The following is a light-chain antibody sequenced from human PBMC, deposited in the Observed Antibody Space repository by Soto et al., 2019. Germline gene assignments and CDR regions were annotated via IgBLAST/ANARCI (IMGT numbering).Light chain of an antibody. Sequence: QSVLTQPPSVSGAPGQRVTISCTGSGSNIGAGYDVHWYQHRPGTAPKLLVFGDSHRPSGVPDRFSGSKSGTSASLAITGLQAEDEGDYYCQSYDSTLDARYVFETGTKVTVL. CDR1: GSNIGAGYD. J-gene: IGLJ1*01. V-gene: IGLV1-40*01. CDR2: GDS. CDR3: QSYDSTLDARYV.